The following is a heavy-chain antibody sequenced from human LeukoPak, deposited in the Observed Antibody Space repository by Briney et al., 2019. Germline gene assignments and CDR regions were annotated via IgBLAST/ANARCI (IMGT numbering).Heavy chain of an antibody. J-gene: IGHJ3*02. D-gene: IGHD6-13*01. CDR1: GGTFSSYA. V-gene: IGHV1-69*13. Sequence: GASVKVSCKSSGGTFSSYAISWVRQATGQGLEWVGGIIPTFGTANYAQKFQGRVTITADESTSTAYVELSSLRSEDTAVYYCASFVASSSSWTTLDIWGQGTMVTVSS. CDR2: IIPTFGTA. CDR3: ASFVASSSSWTTLDI.